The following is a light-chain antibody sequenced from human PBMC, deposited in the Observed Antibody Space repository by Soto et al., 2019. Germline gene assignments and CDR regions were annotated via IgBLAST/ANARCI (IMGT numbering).Light chain of an antibody. CDR3: HQDCYGVDT. CDR1: QSVRSNY. V-gene: IGKV3-20*01. Sequence: EIVLTQSPGTLSLSPGERATLSCRASQSVRSNYLAWYQQQPGQAPRLLIFGTSSRATGIPDRFSGSGSGTDFTLTISRLDPEDSAVYLCHQDCYGVDTFGQGTKLEIK. J-gene: IGKJ2*01. CDR2: GTS.